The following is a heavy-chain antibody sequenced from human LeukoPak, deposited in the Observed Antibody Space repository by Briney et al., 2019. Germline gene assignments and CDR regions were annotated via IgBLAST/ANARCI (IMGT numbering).Heavy chain of an antibody. CDR1: GGSISSYY. CDR2: IYTSGST. J-gene: IGHJ4*02. D-gene: IGHD3-10*01. Sequence: PSETLSLTCTVSGGSISSYYWSWIRQPAGKGLEWIGRIYTSGSTNYNPSLKSRVTMSVDTSKNQFSLKLSSVTAADTAVYYCARAPRCYGSGHLFDYWGQGTLVTVSS. V-gene: IGHV4-4*07. CDR3: ARAPRCYGSGHLFDY.